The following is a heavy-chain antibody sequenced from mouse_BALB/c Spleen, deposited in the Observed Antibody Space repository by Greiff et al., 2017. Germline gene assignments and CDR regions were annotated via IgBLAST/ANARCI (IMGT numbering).Heavy chain of an antibody. CDR1: GYTFTSYN. CDR3: ATTVGYYYAMDY. D-gene: IGHD1-1*01. CDR2: IYPGNGDT. Sequence: QVQLKQPGAELVKPGASVKMSCKASGYTFTSYNMHWVKQTPGQGLEWIGAIYPGNGDTSYNQKFKGKATLTADKSSSTAYMQLSSLTSEDSAVYYCATTVGYYYAMDYWGQGTSVTVSS. J-gene: IGHJ4*01. V-gene: IGHV1-12*01.